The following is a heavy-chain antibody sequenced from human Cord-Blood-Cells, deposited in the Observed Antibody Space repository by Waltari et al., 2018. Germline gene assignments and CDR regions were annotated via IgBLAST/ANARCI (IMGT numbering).Heavy chain of an antibody. Sequence: GPGLVKPSETLSLTCTVSGGSISSSSYYWGWIRQPPGKGLEWIGSIYYSGSTYYNPSLKSRVTISVDTSKNQFSLKLSSVTAADTAVYYCARQFTIFGVPYYFDYWGQGTLVTVSS. CDR1: GGSISSSSYY. D-gene: IGHD3-3*01. V-gene: IGHV4-39*01. CDR2: IYYSGST. J-gene: IGHJ4*02. CDR3: ARQFTIFGVPYYFDY.